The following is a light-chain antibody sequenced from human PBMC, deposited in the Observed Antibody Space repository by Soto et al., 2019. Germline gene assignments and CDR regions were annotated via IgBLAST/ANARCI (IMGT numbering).Light chain of an antibody. Sequence: DIQMTQSPSTLSGSVGDRVTITCRASQTISSWLAWYQQKPGKAPKLLIYKASTLKSGVPSRFSGSGSGTEVTITISSLHPDDFATYYCQRYNSYSEAFGQGTKVELK. CDR2: KAS. CDR1: QTISSW. J-gene: IGKJ1*01. V-gene: IGKV1-5*03. CDR3: QRYNSYSEA.